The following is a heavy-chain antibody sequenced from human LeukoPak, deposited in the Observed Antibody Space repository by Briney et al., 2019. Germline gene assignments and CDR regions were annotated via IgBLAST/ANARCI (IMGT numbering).Heavy chain of an antibody. J-gene: IGHJ5*02. CDR1: GGSFSGYY. V-gene: IGHV4-34*01. Sequence: SETLSLTCAVYGGSFSGYYWSWLRQPPGQGLEWIGEINHSGSTNYNPSLKSRVTISVHTSKTPFSMNLRSVSDAATAVYYCARGRGYCSGGSCINWIDPWGQGTLVTV. CDR3: ARGRGYCSGGSCINWIDP. D-gene: IGHD2-15*01. CDR2: INHSGST.